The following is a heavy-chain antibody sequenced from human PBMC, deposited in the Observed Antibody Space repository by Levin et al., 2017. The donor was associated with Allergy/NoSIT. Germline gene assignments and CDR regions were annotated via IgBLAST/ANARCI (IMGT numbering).Heavy chain of an antibody. CDR1: GFTFSSYG. V-gene: IGHV3-30*18. CDR2: ISYDGSNK. J-gene: IGHJ3*02. CDR3: AKDFYSSGWYLTSCAFDI. Sequence: LSLTCAASGFTFSSYGMHWVRQAPGKGLEWVAVISYDGSNKYYADSVKGRFTISRDNSKNTLYLQMNSLRAEDTAVYYCAKDFYSSGWYLTSCAFDIWGQGTMVTVSS. D-gene: IGHD6-19*01.